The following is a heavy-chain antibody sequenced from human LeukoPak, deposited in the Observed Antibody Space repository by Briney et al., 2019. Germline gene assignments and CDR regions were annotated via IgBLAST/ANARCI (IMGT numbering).Heavy chain of an antibody. Sequence: EASVKVSCTASGYTFTSYYMHWVRQAPGQGLEWMGIINPSGGSTSYAQKFQCRVTMTRDTSTSTVYMELSSLRSEDTAVYYCARVPQLLSVGDYWGQGTLVTVSS. CDR1: GYTFTSYY. J-gene: IGHJ4*02. D-gene: IGHD2-2*01. V-gene: IGHV1-46*01. CDR2: INPSGGST. CDR3: ARVPQLLSVGDY.